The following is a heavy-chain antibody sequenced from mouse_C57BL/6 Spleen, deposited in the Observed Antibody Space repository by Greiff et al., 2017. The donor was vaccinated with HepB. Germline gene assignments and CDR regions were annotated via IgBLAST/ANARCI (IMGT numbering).Heavy chain of an antibody. D-gene: IGHD2-4*01. V-gene: IGHV6-3*01. Sequence: EVKLMESGGGLVQPGGSMKLSCVASGFTFSNYWMNWVRQSPEKGLEWVAQIRLKSDNYATHYAESVKGRFTISRDDSKSSVYLQMNNLRAEDTGIYYCTLYYDYDRDYWGQGTTLTVSS. J-gene: IGHJ2*01. CDR2: IRLKSDNYAT. CDR3: TLYYDYDRDY. CDR1: GFTFSNYW.